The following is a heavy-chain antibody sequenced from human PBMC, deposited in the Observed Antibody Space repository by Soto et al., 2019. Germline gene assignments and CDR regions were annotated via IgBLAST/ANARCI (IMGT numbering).Heavy chain of an antibody. D-gene: IGHD2-15*01. J-gene: IGHJ6*02. CDR2: IWYDGSNK. CDR1: GFTFSSYG. Sequence: QVQLVESGGGVVQPGRSLRLSCAASGFTFSSYGMHWVRQAPGKGLEWVAVIWYDGSNKYYADSVKGRFTISRDNSKNTLYLQMNSLRAEDTAVYYCARDMVAATLGYYYYGMDVWGQGTTVTVSS. V-gene: IGHV3-33*01. CDR3: ARDMVAATLGYYYYGMDV.